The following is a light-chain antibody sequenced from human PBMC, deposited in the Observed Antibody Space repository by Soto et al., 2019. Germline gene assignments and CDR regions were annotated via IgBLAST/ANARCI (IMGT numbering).Light chain of an antibody. CDR1: QSVSTN. J-gene: IGKJ1*01. Sequence: ETVMTQSPATLSVSPGERATLSCRASQSVSTNLAWYQQKPGQAPRLLIYDISLRGTGIPTRFSGSGSGTEFTLTISSLQSEDFAVYYCQQYNSWPRTFGQGTKVDIK. V-gene: IGKV3D-15*01. CDR3: QQYNSWPRT. CDR2: DIS.